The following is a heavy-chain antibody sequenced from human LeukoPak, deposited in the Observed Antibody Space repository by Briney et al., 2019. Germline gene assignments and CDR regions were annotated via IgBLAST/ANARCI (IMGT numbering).Heavy chain of an antibody. Sequence: PSETLSLTCTVSGGSISSSTYFWGWIRQPPGKGLEWIGSIYYSGSPYYNPSLKSRVTISVDTSKNQFSLKLSSVTAADTAVYYCANLPYGSGSYDYWGQGTLVTVSS. J-gene: IGHJ4*02. CDR2: IYYSGSP. CDR3: ANLPYGSGSYDY. CDR1: GGSISSSTYF. V-gene: IGHV4-39*01. D-gene: IGHD3-10*01.